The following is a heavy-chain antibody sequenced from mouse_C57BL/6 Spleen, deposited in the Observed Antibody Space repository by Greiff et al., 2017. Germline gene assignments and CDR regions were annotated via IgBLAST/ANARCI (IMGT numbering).Heavy chain of an antibody. D-gene: IGHD1-1*01. J-gene: IGHJ2*01. CDR2: IDPSDSYT. V-gene: IGHV1-69*01. Sequence: VQLQQSGAELVMPGASVKLSCKASGYTFTSYWMHWVKQRPGQGLEWIGEIDPSDSYTNYNQKFKGKSTLTVDKASSTAYMQLSSLTAEDSAVYYCARKGPVVDHDYWGQGTTLTVSS. CDR1: GYTFTSYW. CDR3: ARKGPVVDHDY.